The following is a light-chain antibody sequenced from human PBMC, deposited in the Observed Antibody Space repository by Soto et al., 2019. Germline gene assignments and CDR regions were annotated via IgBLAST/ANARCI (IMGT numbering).Light chain of an antibody. Sequence: DIQMSLSPSTLSASVGDRVTITFRASQTISSWLAWYQQKPGKAPKLLIYDVSTLGSGVPSRFSGSGSGTDFTLTISSLQPDDFATYYCQQYNTFWTFGQGTKVDVK. V-gene: IGKV1-5*01. J-gene: IGKJ1*01. CDR2: DVS. CDR1: QTISSW. CDR3: QQYNTFWT.